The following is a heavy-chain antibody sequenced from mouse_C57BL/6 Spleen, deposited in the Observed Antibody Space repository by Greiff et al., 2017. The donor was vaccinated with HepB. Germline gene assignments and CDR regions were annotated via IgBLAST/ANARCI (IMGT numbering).Heavy chain of an antibody. J-gene: IGHJ4*01. Sequence: QVQLQQPGAELVMPGASVKLSCKASGYTFTSYWMHWVKQRPGQGLEWIGEIDPSDSYTNYNQKFKGKSTLTVDKSSSTAYMQLSSLTSEDSAVYSCASSHYYAMDNGGKGTSVTVSS. CDR1: GYTFTSYW. CDR3: ASSHYYAMDN. V-gene: IGHV1-69*01. CDR2: IDPSDSYT.